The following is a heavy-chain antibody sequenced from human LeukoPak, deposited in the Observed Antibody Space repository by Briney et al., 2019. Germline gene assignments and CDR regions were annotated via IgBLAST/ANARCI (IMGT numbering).Heavy chain of an antibody. Sequence: GGSRRLSCAASGFTFSPYAMNWLRQAPGKGLEWVSVITGNGATIKYADSVKGRFTISRDNSKNTVYLQMNSLRAEDTAIYYCAKDWKPDGLYDLDYWGQGTLVTVS. CDR1: GFTFSPYA. J-gene: IGHJ4*02. CDR3: AKDWKPDGLYDLDY. V-gene: IGHV3-23*01. CDR2: ITGNGATI. D-gene: IGHD5/OR15-5a*01.